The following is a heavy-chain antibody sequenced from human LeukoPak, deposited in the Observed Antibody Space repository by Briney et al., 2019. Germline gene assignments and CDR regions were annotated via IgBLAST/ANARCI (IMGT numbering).Heavy chain of an antibody. J-gene: IGHJ3*01. V-gene: IGHV1-46*01. CDR3: AREGSSGQLL. D-gene: IGHD3-22*01. CDR2: INPSGGST. CDR1: AYTFTNHY. Sequence: ASVKVSCKASAYTFTNHYLHWVRQAPGQGLEWMGIINPSGGSTSYAQKFQGRVTMTRDTSTSTVYMELSSLRSEDTAVYYCAREGSSGQLLWGQGSMVTVSS.